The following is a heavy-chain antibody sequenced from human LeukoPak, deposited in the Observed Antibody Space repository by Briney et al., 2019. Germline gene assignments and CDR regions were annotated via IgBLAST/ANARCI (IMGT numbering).Heavy chain of an antibody. J-gene: IGHJ6*04. Sequence: GGSLRLSCAASGFTFRDYWMTWVRQAPGKGLEWVANIKRDGSEKYYVDSVRGRFIISRDNAKNSLYLQMNGLRVEDTAVYYCARDQYELRSYYYGMDAWGKGTMVSVSS. CDR2: IKRDGSEK. D-gene: IGHD2-2*01. CDR3: ARDQYELRSYYYGMDA. CDR1: GFTFRDYW. V-gene: IGHV3-7*03.